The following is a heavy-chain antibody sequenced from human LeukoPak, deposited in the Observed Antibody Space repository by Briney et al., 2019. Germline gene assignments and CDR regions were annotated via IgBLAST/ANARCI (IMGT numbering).Heavy chain of an antibody. CDR3: AKVPGDIVVVVAATLPNYYGMDV. V-gene: IGHV3-30*18. CDR2: ISYDGSNK. Sequence: GTSLRLSCAASGFTFRSYGMHWVRQAPGKGLEWVAVISYDGSNKYYADSVKGRFTISRDNSKNTLYLQMNSLRAEDTAVYYCAKVPGDIVVVVAATLPNYYGMDVWGQGTTVTVSS. D-gene: IGHD2-15*01. J-gene: IGHJ6*02. CDR1: GFTFRSYG.